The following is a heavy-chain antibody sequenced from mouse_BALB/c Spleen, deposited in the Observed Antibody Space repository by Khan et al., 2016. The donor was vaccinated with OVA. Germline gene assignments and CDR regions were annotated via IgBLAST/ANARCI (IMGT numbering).Heavy chain of an antibody. V-gene: IGHV1-4*01. J-gene: IGHJ3*01. CDR3: SRVGRYHGNYGAWFAY. Sequence: QVQLQQSGAELARPGASVKMSCKASGYTFTSYTIHWVKQRPGQGLEWIGYINPTNIYTNYNQKFRDKATLTADKSSRTAYMQLSSLTSEDSADDYGSRVGRYHGNYGAWFAYWGQGTLVTVSA. CDR1: GYTFTSYT. D-gene: IGHD2-1*01. CDR2: INPTNIYT.